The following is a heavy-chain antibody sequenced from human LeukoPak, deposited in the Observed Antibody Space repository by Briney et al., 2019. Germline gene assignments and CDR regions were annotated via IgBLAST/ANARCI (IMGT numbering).Heavy chain of an antibody. J-gene: IGHJ4*02. CDR3: ARRHLRERPFDY. Sequence: SETLSLTCTVSGGSIRSSYYYWGWIRQPPGKGLEWIGSIYDSGSTYYNPSLKSRVTISIDTSKNQFSLKLSSVTAADTAVYYCARRHLRERPFDYWGQGTLVTVSS. CDR2: IYDSGST. D-gene: IGHD1-26*01. V-gene: IGHV4-39*01. CDR1: GGSIRSSYYY.